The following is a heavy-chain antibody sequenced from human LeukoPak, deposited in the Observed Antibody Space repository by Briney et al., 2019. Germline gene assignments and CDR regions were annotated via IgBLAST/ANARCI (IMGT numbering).Heavy chain of an antibody. Sequence: ASVKDSCKVSGYTLSYLAMHWVRQAPGKGLEWMGGLDPEDGEAIYAQPLQGRVTMTEDTSSDTAYMVLSSLRSEDTAVYYCATRNFGDYGAFDIWGQGTMVTVSS. D-gene: IGHD4-17*01. CDR2: LDPEDGEA. CDR1: GYTLSYLA. J-gene: IGHJ3*02. V-gene: IGHV1-24*01. CDR3: ATRNFGDYGAFDI.